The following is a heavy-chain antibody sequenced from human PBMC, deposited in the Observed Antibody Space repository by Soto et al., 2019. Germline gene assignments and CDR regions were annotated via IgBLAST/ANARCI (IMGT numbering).Heavy chain of an antibody. V-gene: IGHV5-51*01. Sequence: GESLKISCKGSGYSLAGYWITWVRQKPGKGLEWMGIIYPGDSDTRYSPSFQGQVTISADKSISTAYLQWSSLKASDTAMYYCARRNLGMDVWGQGTTVTVSS. CDR3: ARRNLGMDV. CDR2: IYPGDSDT. CDR1: GYSLAGYW. J-gene: IGHJ6*02.